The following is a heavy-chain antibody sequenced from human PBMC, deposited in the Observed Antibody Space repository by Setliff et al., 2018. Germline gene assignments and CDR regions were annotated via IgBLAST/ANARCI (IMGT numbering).Heavy chain of an antibody. Sequence: GASVKVSCKASEYSFTGYYVHWVRQAPGQGLEWMGGIIPMFGTPAYAQKFQDRVTITTDESTSTAYMELDSLRSEDTAVYYCARSPAVLGIVYLDPWGQGTLVTVSS. CDR3: ARSPAVLGIVYLDP. CDR1: EYSFTGYY. V-gene: IGHV1-69*05. D-gene: IGHD2-15*01. CDR2: IIPMFGTP. J-gene: IGHJ5*02.